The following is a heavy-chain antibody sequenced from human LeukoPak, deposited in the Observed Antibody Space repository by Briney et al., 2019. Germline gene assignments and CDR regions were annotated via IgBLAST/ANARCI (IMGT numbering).Heavy chain of an antibody. J-gene: IGHJ6*02. CDR3: ARDNYDFWSGYQIHYYYYGMDV. Sequence: GGSLRLSCAASGFTFSSYGMHWVRQAPGKGLEWVAVISYDGSNKYYVDSVKGRFTISRDNSKNTLYLQMNSLRAEDTAVYYCARDNYDFWSGYQIHYYYYGMDVWGQGTTVTVSS. CDR2: ISYDGSNK. D-gene: IGHD3-3*01. CDR1: GFTFSSYG. V-gene: IGHV3-30*03.